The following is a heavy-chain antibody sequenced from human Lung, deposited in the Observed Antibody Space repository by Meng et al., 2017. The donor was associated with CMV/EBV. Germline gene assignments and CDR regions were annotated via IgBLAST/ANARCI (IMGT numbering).Heavy chain of an antibody. J-gene: IGHJ6*02. Sequence: SXXVSXXASGFTFTSSAVQWVRQARGQRLEWIGWIVVGSGNTNYAQKFQERVTITRDMSTSTAYMELSSLRSEDTAVYYCAAEALKEQWLVYYYGMDVWXQGTTVTVSS. CDR3: AAEALKEQWLVYYYGMDV. CDR1: GFTFTSSA. V-gene: IGHV1-58*01. D-gene: IGHD6-19*01. CDR2: IVVGSGNT.